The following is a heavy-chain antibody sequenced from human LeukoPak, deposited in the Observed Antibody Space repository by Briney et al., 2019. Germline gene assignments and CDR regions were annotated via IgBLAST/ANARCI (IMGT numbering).Heavy chain of an antibody. CDR2: IFFSGRT. V-gene: IGHV4-59*08. Sequence: SETLSLTCTVSGGSISSYYWSWIRQPPGRGLEWLGYIFFSGRTNYNPSLKSRVTISVDTSKNQLSLKLSSVTAADTAVYYCARREYYDSSGYLFDYWGQGTLVTVSS. CDR1: GGSISSYY. J-gene: IGHJ4*02. D-gene: IGHD3-22*01. CDR3: ARREYYDSSGYLFDY.